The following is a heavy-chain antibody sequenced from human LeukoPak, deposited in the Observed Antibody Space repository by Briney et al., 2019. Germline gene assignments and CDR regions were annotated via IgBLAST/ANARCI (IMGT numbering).Heavy chain of an antibody. CDR1: GGSISSYY. J-gene: IGHJ4*02. CDR2: IYYSGST. Sequence: PSETLSPTCTVSGGSISSYYWSWIRQPPGKGLEWIGYIYYSGSTNYNPSLKSRVTISVDTSKNQFSLKLSSVTAADTAVYYCARAPTMVRGVSFDYWGQGTLVTVSS. CDR3: ARAPTMVRGVSFDY. V-gene: IGHV4-59*12. D-gene: IGHD3-10*01.